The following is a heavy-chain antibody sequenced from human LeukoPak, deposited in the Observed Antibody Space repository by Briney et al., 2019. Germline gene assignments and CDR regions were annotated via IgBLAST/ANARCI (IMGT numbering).Heavy chain of an antibody. CDR1: GFTFSSYW. CDR3: ARKYVYYYGSGTDY. D-gene: IGHD3-10*01. V-gene: IGHV3-7*01. CDR2: IKKDGSEK. J-gene: IGHJ4*02. Sequence: PGGSLRLSCAASGFTFSSYWMSWVRQAPGKGLEWVANIKKDGSEKYYVDSVKGRFTISRDNAKTSLYLQMISLRAEDTAVYYCARKYVYYYGSGTDYWGQGTLVTVSS.